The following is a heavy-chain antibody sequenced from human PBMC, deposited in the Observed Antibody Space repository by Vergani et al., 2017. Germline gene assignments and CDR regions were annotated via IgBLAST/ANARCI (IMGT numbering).Heavy chain of an antibody. CDR1: GGSISSYY. V-gene: IGHV4-59*01. Sequence: QVQLQESGPGLVKPSETLSLTCTVSGGSISSYYWSWIRQPPGKGLEWIGYIYYSGSTNYNPSLKSRVTISVDTSKNQFSLKLSSVTAADTAVYYCARHQYSSSSPFDYWGQGTMVTVSS. D-gene: IGHD6-6*01. CDR3: ARHQYSSSSPFDY. J-gene: IGHJ4*02. CDR2: IYYSGST.